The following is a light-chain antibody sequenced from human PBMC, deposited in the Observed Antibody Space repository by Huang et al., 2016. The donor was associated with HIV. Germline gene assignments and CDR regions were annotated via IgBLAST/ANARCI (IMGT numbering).Light chain of an antibody. J-gene: IGKJ1*01. V-gene: IGKV4-1*01. CDR3: QQYYSIPWT. CDR1: QSVSYSSNNKNY. Sequence: DIVMTQSPDSLAVSLGERATIDCKSSQSVSYSSNNKNYLAWYQQKSGQSPKLLIYWASTREAGVPDRFSGSGSGTDFTLTISSLQAEDVAVYFCQQYYSIPWTFGQGTKVEVK. CDR2: WAS.